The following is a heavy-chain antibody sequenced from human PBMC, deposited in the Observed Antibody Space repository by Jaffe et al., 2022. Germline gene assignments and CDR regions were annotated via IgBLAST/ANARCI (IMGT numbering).Heavy chain of an antibody. D-gene: IGHD2-15*01. Sequence: EVQLVESGGGLIEPGGSLRLSCAASGVTFSNAWMSWVRQAPGKGLEWVGRIKPNTNGGTIEYAAPVKGRFTISRDDSKNMLYLQMNSLKTEDTAVYYCTRYSRARDTGAVIAAFDYWGRGTLVTVSS. CDR2: IKPNTNGGTI. J-gene: IGHJ4*02. V-gene: IGHV3-15*01. CDR3: TRYSRARDTGAVIAAFDY. CDR1: GVTFSNAW.